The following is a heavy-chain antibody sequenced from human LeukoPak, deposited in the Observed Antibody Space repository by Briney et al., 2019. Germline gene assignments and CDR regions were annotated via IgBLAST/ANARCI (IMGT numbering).Heavy chain of an antibody. CDR2: ISYDGSNK. J-gene: IGHJ1*01. CDR1: GFTVSSYG. Sequence: PGGSLRLSCAASGFTVSSYGMHWVRQAPGKGLEWVAVISYDGSNKYYADSVKGRFTISRDNSKNTLYLQMNSLRDEDTAVYYCARGNSGWYMVQHWGQGTLVTVSS. V-gene: IGHV3-30*03. D-gene: IGHD6-19*01. CDR3: ARGNSGWYMVQH.